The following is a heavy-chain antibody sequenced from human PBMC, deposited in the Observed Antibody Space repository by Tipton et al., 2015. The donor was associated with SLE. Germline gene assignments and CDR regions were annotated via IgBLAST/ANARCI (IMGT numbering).Heavy chain of an antibody. CDR3: ARKKGAIAAFDY. Sequence: TLSLTCAVSGGSISSGGYSWSWIRQPPGKGLEWIGYIYHSGSTYYNPSLKSRVTISVDRSKNQFSVKLSSVTAADTAVYYCARKKGAIAAFDYWGQGTLVTVSS. CDR1: GGSISSGGYS. V-gene: IGHV4-30-2*01. CDR2: IYHSGST. D-gene: IGHD1-26*01. J-gene: IGHJ4*02.